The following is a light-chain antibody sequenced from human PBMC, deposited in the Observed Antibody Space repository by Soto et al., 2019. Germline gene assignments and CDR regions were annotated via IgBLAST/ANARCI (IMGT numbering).Light chain of an antibody. CDR2: KAS. Sequence: DIQMTQSPSTLSASVGDRVTXXXRASQSLNDWLAWYQQKPGKAPKLLIYKASSLESGVPSRFSGSGSGTEVTLTISSLQPDDFATYYCQQYMSYSWTFGQGTKVEIK. CDR3: QQYMSYSWT. J-gene: IGKJ1*01. V-gene: IGKV1-5*03. CDR1: QSLNDW.